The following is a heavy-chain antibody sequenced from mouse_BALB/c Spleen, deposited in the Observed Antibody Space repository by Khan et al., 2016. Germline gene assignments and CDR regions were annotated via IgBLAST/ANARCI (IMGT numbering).Heavy chain of an antibody. J-gene: IGHJ3*01. CDR3: ARGITTFAY. D-gene: IGHD2-4*01. V-gene: IGHV3-2*02. Sequence: EVQLQESGPGLVKPSQSLSLTCTVTGYSITSAYAWNWIRQFPGNKLEWMGYISYSGSTSYNPSLKSRISITRDTTKNQFFLQLNSVTTEDTATYDCARGITTFAYWGQGTLVTVSA. CDR1: GYSITSAYA. CDR2: ISYSGST.